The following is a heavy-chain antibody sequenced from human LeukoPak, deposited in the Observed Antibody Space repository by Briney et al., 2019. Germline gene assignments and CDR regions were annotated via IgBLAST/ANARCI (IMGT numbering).Heavy chain of an antibody. V-gene: IGHV1-2*02. D-gene: IGHD5-18*01. Sequence: ASVKVSCKASGYTFTGYYMHWVRQAPGQGLEWMGWINPNSGGTNYAQKFQGRVTMTRDTSISTAYMELSRLRSDDTAVYYCARMTRTYVDTAMASFDYWGQGTLVTVSS. CDR3: ARMTRTYVDTAMASFDY. J-gene: IGHJ4*02. CDR2: INPNSGGT. CDR1: GYTFTGYY.